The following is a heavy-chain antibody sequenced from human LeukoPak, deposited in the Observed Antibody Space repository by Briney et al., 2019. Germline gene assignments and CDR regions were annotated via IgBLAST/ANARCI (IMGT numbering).Heavy chain of an antibody. J-gene: IGHJ4*02. Sequence: PGGSLRLSCTASGFTFSSYGMHWVRQAPGKGLEGVAVIWFDGGNKFYADSVKGRLTISRDNSKNTLYLQMNTLRAEDTAVYFCARDLYSRSWSPTADYWGQGTLVTVSS. CDR3: ARDLYSRSWSPTADY. CDR2: IWFDGGNK. D-gene: IGHD6-13*01. CDR1: GFTFSSYG. V-gene: IGHV3-33*01.